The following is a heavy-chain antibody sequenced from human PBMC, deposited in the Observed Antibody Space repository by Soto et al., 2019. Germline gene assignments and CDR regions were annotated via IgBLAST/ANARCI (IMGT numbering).Heavy chain of an antibody. CDR3: ARIRITMVRGGTYCYDY. J-gene: IGHJ4*02. CDR2: ISAYNGNT. Sequence: GASVKVSCKASGGTFSSYAISWVRQAPGQGLEWMGWISAYNGNTNYAQKLQGRVTMTTDTSTSTAYMELRSLRSDDTAVYYCARIRITMVRGGTYCYDYWGQRTVVTVSS. D-gene: IGHD3-10*01. CDR1: GGTFSSYA. V-gene: IGHV1-18*01.